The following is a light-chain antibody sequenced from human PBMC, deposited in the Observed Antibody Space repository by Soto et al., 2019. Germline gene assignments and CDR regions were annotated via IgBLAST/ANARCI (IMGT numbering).Light chain of an antibody. V-gene: IGKV1-5*01. J-gene: IGKJ1*01. Sequence: DIQMTQSPSTLSASVGDRVTITCRASQSISSWVAWYQQKPGRAPKLLIDDASGLESGVPSRFSGSGSGTELTLSIRSLHPDDFATYYCQHYNIYSTTFGQRNQVEIE. CDR1: QSISSW. CDR3: QHYNIYSTT. CDR2: DAS.